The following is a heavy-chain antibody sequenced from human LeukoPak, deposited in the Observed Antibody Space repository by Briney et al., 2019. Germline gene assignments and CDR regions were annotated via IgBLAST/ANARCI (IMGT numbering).Heavy chain of an antibody. D-gene: IGHD1-7*01. J-gene: IGHJ6*03. CDR2: INHSGST. V-gene: IGHV4-34*01. CDR1: GGSFSGYY. Sequence: SETLSLTCAVYGGSFSGYYWSWIRQPPGKGLEGIGEINHSGSTNYNPSLKSRVTISVDTSKNQFSLKLSSVTAADTAVYYCATTGTTQANYYYYMDVWGKGTTVTVSS. CDR3: ATTGTTQANYYYYMDV.